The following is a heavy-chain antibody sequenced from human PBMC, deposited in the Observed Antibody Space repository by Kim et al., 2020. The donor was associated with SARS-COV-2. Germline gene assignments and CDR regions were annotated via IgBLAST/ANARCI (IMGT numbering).Heavy chain of an antibody. V-gene: IGHV3-33*01. D-gene: IGHD3-22*01. CDR3: VRDSTGYYYD. Sequence: YADSVKGRFTISRDNPRKTLYLQMNSLWVEDTAIYYCVRDSTGYYYDWGRGTLVTVSS. J-gene: IGHJ4*02.